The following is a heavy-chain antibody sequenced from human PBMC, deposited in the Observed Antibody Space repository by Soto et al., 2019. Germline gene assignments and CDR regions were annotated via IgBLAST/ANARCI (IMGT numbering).Heavy chain of an antibody. CDR1: GGSINSGGYY. J-gene: IGHJ4*01. CDR2: IYKSWNT. V-gene: IGHV4-31*03. D-gene: IGHD3-22*01. Sequence: SETLSLTCTVSGGSINSGGYYWSWIRQLPGKDLEWIGYIYKSWNTYYNPSLKSRLTISADTSKNQFSLKLSSVTAADTAVYYCARGSDRYETSGYLCEYWGKGTMVIVSS. CDR3: ARGSDRYETSGYLCEY.